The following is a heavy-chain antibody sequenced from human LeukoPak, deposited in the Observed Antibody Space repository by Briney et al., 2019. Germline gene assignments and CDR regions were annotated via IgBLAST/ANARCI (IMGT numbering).Heavy chain of an antibody. D-gene: IGHD4-23*01. J-gene: IGHJ4*02. CDR3: ARTDTSTVVTPPKLD. Sequence: GASVKVSCKASGYTFTSYGISWVRQAPGQGLEWMGWISAYNGNTNYAQKLQGRVTMTTDTSTSTAYMELRSLRSDDTAVYYCARTDTSTVVTPPKLDWGQGTLVTVSS. V-gene: IGHV1-18*01. CDR1: GYTFTSYG. CDR2: ISAYNGNT.